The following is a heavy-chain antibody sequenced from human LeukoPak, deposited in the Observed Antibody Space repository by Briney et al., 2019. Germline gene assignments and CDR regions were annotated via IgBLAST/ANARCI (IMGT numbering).Heavy chain of an antibody. CDR3: ARVPAGDPWYYYYYMDV. V-gene: IGHV4-39*01. J-gene: IGHJ6*03. D-gene: IGHD2-2*01. Sequence: SETLSLTCTVSGGSISSSSYYWGWIRQPPGKGLEWIGSIYYSGSTYYNPSLKSRVTISVDTSKNQFSLKLSSVTAADTAVYYCARVPAGDPWYYYYYMDVWGKGTTVTISS. CDR1: GGSISSSSYY. CDR2: IYYSGST.